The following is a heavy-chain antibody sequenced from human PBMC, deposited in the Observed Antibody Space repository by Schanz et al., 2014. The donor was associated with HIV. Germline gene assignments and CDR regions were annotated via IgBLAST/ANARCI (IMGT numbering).Heavy chain of an antibody. Sequence: EVQLLQSGGGSVQPGGSLTLTCAASGFTFSNYAMRWIRQAPGQGLEWVSGISASGGATYYADSVKGRFAISRDNSKNTLYLQMNSLRSDDTAVYYCAREYLGYSSGFDPWGQGTLVTVSS. D-gene: IGHD6-19*01. J-gene: IGHJ5*02. CDR2: ISASGGAT. CDR1: GFTFSNYA. CDR3: AREYLGYSSGFDP. V-gene: IGHV3-23*01.